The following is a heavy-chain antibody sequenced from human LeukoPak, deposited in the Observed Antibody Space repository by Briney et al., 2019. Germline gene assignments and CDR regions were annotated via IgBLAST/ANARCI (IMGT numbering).Heavy chain of an antibody. Sequence: SETLSLTCAVYGGSFSGYYWSWIRQPPGEGLEWIGEINHSGSTNYNPSLKSRVTISVDTSKNQFSLKLSSVTAADTAVYYCARGRSPYYDFWSGYSHYFDYWGQGTLVTVSS. D-gene: IGHD3-3*01. CDR3: ARGRSPYYDFWSGYSHYFDY. CDR1: GGSFSGYY. V-gene: IGHV4-34*01. J-gene: IGHJ4*02. CDR2: INHSGST.